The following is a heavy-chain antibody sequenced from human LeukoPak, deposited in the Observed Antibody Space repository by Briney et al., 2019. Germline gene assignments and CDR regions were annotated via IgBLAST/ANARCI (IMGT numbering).Heavy chain of an antibody. J-gene: IGHJ4*02. CDR2: IIPIFGTA. CDR3: ASKYFSYGNYYFDY. D-gene: IGHD4-11*01. V-gene: IGHV1-69*13. Sequence: ASVKVSCKASGGTFSSYAISWVRQAPGQGLEWIGGIIPIFGTANYAQKFQGRVTITADESTSTAYMELSSLRSEDTAVYYCASKYFSYGNYYFDYWGQGTLVTVSS. CDR1: GGTFSSYA.